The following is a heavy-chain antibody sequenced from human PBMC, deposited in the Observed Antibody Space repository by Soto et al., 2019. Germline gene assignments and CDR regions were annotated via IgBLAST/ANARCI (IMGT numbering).Heavy chain of an antibody. CDR3: ASLTNGRPGDS. CDR1: GDSISNKNYH. CDR2: VYSNGHT. V-gene: IGHV4-39*01. J-gene: IGHJ4*02. D-gene: IGHD2-8*01. Sequence: QLQLQESGPGLVKPSETLSLTCTVSGDSISNKNYHWGWTRQPPGKGLEWIGTVYSNGHTYYNPSLKSRLAMAVDTSKNPFTLSLISVTAADTAVYFSASLTNGRPGDSWGQGTLVTVSS.